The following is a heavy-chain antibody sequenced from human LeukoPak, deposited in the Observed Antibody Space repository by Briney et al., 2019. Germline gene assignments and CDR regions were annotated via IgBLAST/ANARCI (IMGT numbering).Heavy chain of an antibody. CDR1: GYTFTSYD. J-gene: IGHJ5*02. V-gene: IGHV1-8*01. Sequence: ASVTVSCRASGYTFTSYDINWVRQATGQGLEWMGWMNPNSGNTGYAQKFQGRVTMTRNTPISTAYTELCSLRPEDTAVYYCARVTSGWYNWFDPWGQGTLVTVSS. CDR2: MNPNSGNT. D-gene: IGHD6-19*01. CDR3: ARVTSGWYNWFDP.